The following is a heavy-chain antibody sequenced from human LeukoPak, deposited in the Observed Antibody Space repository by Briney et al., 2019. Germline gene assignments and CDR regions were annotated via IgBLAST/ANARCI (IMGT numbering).Heavy chain of an antibody. CDR3: TTVGLSGYYDSRGYYYFDY. D-gene: IGHD3-22*01. J-gene: IGHJ4*02. CDR2: IKKKSDGGTT. Sequence: GGSLRLSCAASGFTFSNAWMSWVRQAPGKGLEGIGRIKKKSDGGTTDYAAPMKGSFTISRDDSKNTLYLQMNSLTTEDTAVYYCTTVGLSGYYDSRGYYYFDYWGQGTLVTVSS. V-gene: IGHV3-15*01. CDR1: GFTFSNAW.